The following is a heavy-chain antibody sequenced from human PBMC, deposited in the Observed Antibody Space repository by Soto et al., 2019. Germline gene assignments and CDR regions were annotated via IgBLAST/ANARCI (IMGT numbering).Heavy chain of an antibody. J-gene: IGHJ6*02. Sequence: QVQLVQSGAEVKKPGSSVKVSCKASGGTFSSYAISWVRQAPGQGLEWMGGIIPIFGTANYAQKFQGRVTITADESTSTAYMELSSLRSEDTAVYYCARDRQYYDLWSAYYYYGMDVWGQGTTVTVSS. CDR1: GGTFSSYA. D-gene: IGHD3-3*01. CDR2: IIPIFGTA. V-gene: IGHV1-69*01. CDR3: ARDRQYYDLWSAYYYYGMDV.